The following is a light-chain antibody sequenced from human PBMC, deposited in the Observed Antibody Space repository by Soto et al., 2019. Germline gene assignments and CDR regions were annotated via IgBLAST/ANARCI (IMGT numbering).Light chain of an antibody. V-gene: IGLV2-8*01. CDR3: AAWDDSLSGVV. Sequence: QSALTQPPSASGSPGQSVTISCAGTSSDVGGYNYVSWYQQYPGKVPKLMIYEVSERPSGVPDRFSGSKSGNTAFLTVSGLQAEDEADYYCAAWDDSLSGVVLGGGTKLTVL. CDR2: EVS. J-gene: IGLJ2*01. CDR1: SSDVGGYNY.